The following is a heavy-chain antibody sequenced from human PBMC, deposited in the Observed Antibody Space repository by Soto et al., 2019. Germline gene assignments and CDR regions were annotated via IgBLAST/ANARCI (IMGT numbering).Heavy chain of an antibody. V-gene: IGHV4-30-4*01. CDR3: ARAPYGDYVSGDYFDY. Sequence: TLSLTCTVSGGSISSGDYYWSWIRQPPGKGLEWIGYIYYSGSTYYNPSLKSRVTISVDTSKNQFSLKLSSVTAADTAVYYCARAPYGDYVSGDYFDYWGQGTLVTVS. CDR1: GGSISSGDYY. D-gene: IGHD4-17*01. J-gene: IGHJ4*02. CDR2: IYYSGST.